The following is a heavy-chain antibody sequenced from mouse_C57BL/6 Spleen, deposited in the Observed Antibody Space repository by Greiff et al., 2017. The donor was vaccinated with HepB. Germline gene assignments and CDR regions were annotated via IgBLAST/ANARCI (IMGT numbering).Heavy chain of an antibody. D-gene: IGHD1-1*01. CDR2: ISSGSSTI. CDR3: ARWGTTVVDWYFDV. V-gene: IGHV5-17*01. Sequence: EVKLVASGGGLVKPGGSLKLSCAASGFTFSDYGMHWVRQAPEKGLEWVAYISSGSSTIYYADTVKGRFTISRDNAKNTLFLQMTSLRSEDTAMYYCARWGTTVVDWYFDVWGTGTTVTVSS. CDR1: GFTFSDYG. J-gene: IGHJ1*03.